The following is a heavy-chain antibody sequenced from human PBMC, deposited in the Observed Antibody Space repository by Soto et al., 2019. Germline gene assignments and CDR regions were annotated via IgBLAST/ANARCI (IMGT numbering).Heavy chain of an antibody. CDR2: ISGNSGTT. D-gene: IGHD3-3*01. V-gene: IGHV3-23*01. Sequence: EVQLLESGGDFKQPGGSLRLSCEGSGFNFSNYALNWVRQAPGKRLEWVSVISGNSGTTYYAASVKGRFTISRDNSKKTPYLKMNRLRADDTAVYCCAEGRAITVCGVITPFDSWGQGTLVTVSS. J-gene: IGHJ4*02. CDR3: AEGRAITVCGVITPFDS. CDR1: GFNFSNYA.